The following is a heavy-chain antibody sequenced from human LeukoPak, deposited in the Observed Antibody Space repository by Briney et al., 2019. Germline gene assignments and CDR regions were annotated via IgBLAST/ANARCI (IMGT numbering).Heavy chain of an antibody. CDR1: GGSISSSSYY. CDR3: ARNRRDGYNPGDY. J-gene: IGHJ4*02. Sequence: SETLSLTCTVSGGSISSSSYYWGWIRQPPGKGLEWIGEINHSGSTNYNPSLKSRVTISVDTSKNQFSLKLSSVTAADTAVYYCARNRRDGYNPGDYWGQGTLVTVSS. D-gene: IGHD5-24*01. CDR2: INHSGST. V-gene: IGHV4-39*07.